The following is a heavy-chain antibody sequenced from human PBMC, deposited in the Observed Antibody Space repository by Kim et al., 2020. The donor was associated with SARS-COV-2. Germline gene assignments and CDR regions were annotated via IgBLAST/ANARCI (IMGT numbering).Heavy chain of an antibody. CDR3: ARGWRDPTVEYYYYYGMDV. J-gene: IGHJ6*02. CDR2: ISAYNGNT. Sequence: ASVKVSCKASGYTFTSYGISWVRQAPGQGLEWMGWISAYNGNTNYAQKLQGRVTMTTDTSTSTAYMELRSLRSDDTAVYYCARGWRDPTVEYYYYYGMDVWGQGTTVTVSS. V-gene: IGHV1-18*01. CDR1: GYTFTSYG. D-gene: IGHD4-17*01.